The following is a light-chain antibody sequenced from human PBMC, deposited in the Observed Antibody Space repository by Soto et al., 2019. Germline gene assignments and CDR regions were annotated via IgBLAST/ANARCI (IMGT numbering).Light chain of an antibody. CDR3: QQYNDWPPLT. V-gene: IGKV3-15*01. J-gene: IGKJ4*01. CDR1: QSVSSN. Sequence: TVMTQSPATLSVSPGERTTLSCRASQSVSSNLAWYQQKPGQAPTLHIYDASTRATGIPARFSGSGSGTEFTLTISSLQSEDFAIYYCQQYNDWPPLTFGGGTKVEI. CDR2: DAS.